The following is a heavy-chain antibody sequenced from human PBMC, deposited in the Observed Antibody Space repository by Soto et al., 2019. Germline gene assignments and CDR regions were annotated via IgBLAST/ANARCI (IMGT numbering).Heavy chain of an antibody. CDR2: IYYSGST. Sequence: SETLSLTCTVSGGSISSSSYYWGWIRQPPGKGLEWIGSIYYSGSTYYNPSLKSRVTISADTSKNQFSLKLSSVTAADTAVYYCARHGVAAAGAPTKFDPWGQGTLVTVSS. J-gene: IGHJ5*02. D-gene: IGHD6-13*01. CDR1: GGSISSSSYY. V-gene: IGHV4-39*01. CDR3: ARHGVAAAGAPTKFDP.